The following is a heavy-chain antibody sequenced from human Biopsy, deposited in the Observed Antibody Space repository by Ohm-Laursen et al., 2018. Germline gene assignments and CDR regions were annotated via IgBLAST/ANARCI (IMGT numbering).Heavy chain of an antibody. CDR1: GGTFSNYG. D-gene: IGHD3-9*01. Sequence: SVKVSCKAPGGTFSNYGVNWVRQVPGQGLEWLGGNIPILGTGNYALKFQDRVTVAADTSTSTATMELRSLRSDDTAVYYCATKLTGYFHHWGQGTLVIVSS. V-gene: IGHV1-69*06. J-gene: IGHJ1*01. CDR3: ATKLTGYFHH. CDR2: NIPILGTG.